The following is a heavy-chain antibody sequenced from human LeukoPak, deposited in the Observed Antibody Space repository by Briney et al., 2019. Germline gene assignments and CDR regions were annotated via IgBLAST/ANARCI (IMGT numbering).Heavy chain of an antibody. CDR1: GFTFDDYG. CDR2: INWNGGSI. V-gene: IGHV3-20*04. J-gene: IGHJ4*02. CDR3: AREKYDSSGYYTDNYYFDY. D-gene: IGHD3-22*01. Sequence: GGSLRLSCADSGFTFDDYGMTWVRQAPGKGLEWVSDINWNGGSIGYADSVKGRFTVSRDNAKNSLYLQMNSLRAEDTAFYYCAREKYDSSGYYTDNYYFDYWGQGTLVTVSS.